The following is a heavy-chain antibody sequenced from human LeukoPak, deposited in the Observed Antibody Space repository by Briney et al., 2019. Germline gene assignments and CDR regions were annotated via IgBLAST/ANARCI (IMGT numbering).Heavy chain of an antibody. Sequence: XGSLRLSCAASGFTFSSYGMHWVRQAPGKGLEWVAVIWYDGSNKYYADSVKGRFTISRDNSKNTLYLQMNSLRAEDTAVYYCARERSITIFGSDAFDIWGQGTMVTVSS. D-gene: IGHD3-3*01. V-gene: IGHV3-33*01. CDR1: GFTFSSYG. J-gene: IGHJ3*02. CDR2: IWYDGSNK. CDR3: ARERSITIFGSDAFDI.